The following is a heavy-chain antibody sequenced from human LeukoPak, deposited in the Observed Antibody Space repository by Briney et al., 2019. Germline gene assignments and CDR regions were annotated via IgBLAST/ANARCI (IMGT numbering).Heavy chain of an antibody. Sequence: GESLKISYKGSGYRFTSYWISWVRQMPGKGLEWMGRIDPSDSYTNYSPSFQGHVTISADKSISTAYLQWSSLKASDTAMYYCARSRLLWFGEAIGFDYWGQGTLVTVSS. D-gene: IGHD3-10*01. CDR1: GYRFTSYW. CDR2: IDPSDSYT. V-gene: IGHV5-10-1*01. CDR3: ARSRLLWFGEAIGFDY. J-gene: IGHJ4*02.